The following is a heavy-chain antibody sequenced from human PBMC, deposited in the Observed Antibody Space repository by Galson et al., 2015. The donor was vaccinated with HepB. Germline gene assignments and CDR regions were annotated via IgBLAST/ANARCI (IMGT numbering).Heavy chain of an antibody. V-gene: IGHV6-1*01. CDR1: GDSVSNVSTA. CDR2: TYYRSKWYT. Sequence: CAISGDSVSNVSTAWNWIRQSPSRGLEWLGRTYYRSKWYTDYAVSVKSRITITTDTSKNHFSLQLNSVTPEDTAVYYCARDRGGGGYYATGSKGYYFDYWGQGTLVTVFS. CDR3: ARDRGGGGYYATGSKGYYFDY. J-gene: IGHJ4*02. D-gene: IGHD3-3*01.